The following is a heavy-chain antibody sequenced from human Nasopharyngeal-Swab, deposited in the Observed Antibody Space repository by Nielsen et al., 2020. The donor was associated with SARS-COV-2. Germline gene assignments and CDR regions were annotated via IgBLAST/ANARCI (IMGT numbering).Heavy chain of an antibody. V-gene: IGHV3-7*01. CDR3: AKSECSSTSCYVDYYYYYMDA. J-gene: IGHJ6*03. CDR1: GFTFSSYW. Sequence: GESLKISCAASGFTFSSYWMSWVRQAPGKGLEWVANIKQDGSEKYYVDSVKGRFTISRDNAKNSLYLRMNSLRAEDTAVYYCAKSECSSTSCYVDYYYYYMDAWGKGTTVTVSS. CDR2: IKQDGSEK. D-gene: IGHD2-2*01.